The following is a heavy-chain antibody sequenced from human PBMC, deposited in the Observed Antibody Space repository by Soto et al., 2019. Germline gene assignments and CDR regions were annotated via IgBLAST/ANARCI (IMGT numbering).Heavy chain of an antibody. J-gene: IGHJ1*01. D-gene: IGHD6-19*01. Sequence: QITLKESGPTLVKPTQTLTLTCTFSGFSLSPRGVGVGWIRQPPGKALEWLALIYWNDDKRYSPSLRSRLAITKDTSKNRVVLTMTNMDAVDTATYYCAHSLMPVADTGYFQHWGQGTLVTVSS. CDR2: IYWNDDK. CDR1: GFSLSPRGVG. V-gene: IGHV2-5*01. CDR3: AHSLMPVADTGYFQH.